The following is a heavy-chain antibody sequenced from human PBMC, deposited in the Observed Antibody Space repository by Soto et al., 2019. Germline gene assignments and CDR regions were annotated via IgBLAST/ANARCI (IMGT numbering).Heavy chain of an antibody. D-gene: IGHD3-10*01. CDR2: IYSDDAK. Sequence: QITLKESGPTLVKPTQTLTLTCTFSGFSLTTTGVGVGWIRQPPGEALEWLAVIYSDDAKYYSPSLKSRLTITKDTSKTQVVLTMTIMDPVDTATYYCAHRLSGSGIYSGFDYWGQGTLITVSS. CDR3: AHRLSGSGIYSGFDY. J-gene: IGHJ4*02. V-gene: IGHV2-5*02. CDR1: GFSLTTTGVG.